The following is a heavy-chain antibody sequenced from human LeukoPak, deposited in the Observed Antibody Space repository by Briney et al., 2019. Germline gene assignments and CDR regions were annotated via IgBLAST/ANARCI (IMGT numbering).Heavy chain of an antibody. Sequence: GGSLRLSCVVSGFTVSNNYMSWVRQAPRKGLEWVSAISGSGGSTYYADSVRGRFTISRDNSKNTLYLQMNSLRAEDTAVYYCAKVGDYYGSGSYDYWGQGTLVTVSS. V-gene: IGHV3-23*01. CDR1: GFTVSNNY. CDR2: ISGSGGST. CDR3: AKVGDYYGSGSYDY. J-gene: IGHJ4*02. D-gene: IGHD3-10*01.